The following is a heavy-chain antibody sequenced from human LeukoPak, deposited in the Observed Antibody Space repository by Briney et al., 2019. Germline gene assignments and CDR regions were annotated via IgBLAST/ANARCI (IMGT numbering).Heavy chain of an antibody. Sequence: PGGTLRLSCSACGFTFSSYAMSWVRQAPGKGLEWVSAIRASGGTAYYADSVKGRFTISGDNSKNTLYLQMNSLRAEDTAVYYCAKDLGGLYYFDYWGQGTLVTVSS. CDR2: IRASGGTA. V-gene: IGHV3-23*01. CDR3: AKDLGGLYYFDY. J-gene: IGHJ4*02. CDR1: GFTFSSYA. D-gene: IGHD3-16*01.